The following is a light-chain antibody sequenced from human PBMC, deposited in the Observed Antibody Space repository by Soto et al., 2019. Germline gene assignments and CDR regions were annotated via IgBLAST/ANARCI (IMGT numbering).Light chain of an antibody. CDR1: SSDVGGYNY. CDR2: EVS. CDR3: SSFTNTITRYA. V-gene: IGLV2-14*01. Sequence: QSALTQPASVSGSPGQSITISCTGTSSDVGGYNYVSWFQHHPGKAPKLIIYEVSYRPSGVSNRFSGSKSGDTASLTISGLQAEDEADYYCSSFTNTITRYAFGTVTKGTGL. J-gene: IGLJ1*01.